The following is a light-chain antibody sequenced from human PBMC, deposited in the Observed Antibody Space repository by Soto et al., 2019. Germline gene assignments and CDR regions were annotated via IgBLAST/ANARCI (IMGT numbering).Light chain of an antibody. Sequence: DIQMTQSPSSLSASVGDRVTITCRASQSIISYLSWYQQKPGKAPKLLIYAATTLQSGVPSRFSGSGSGTDFTLTISSLHPEDSATYYCQQSYDILSFGGGTKVDIK. CDR3: QQSYDILS. CDR2: AAT. V-gene: IGKV1-39*01. J-gene: IGKJ4*01. CDR1: QSIISY.